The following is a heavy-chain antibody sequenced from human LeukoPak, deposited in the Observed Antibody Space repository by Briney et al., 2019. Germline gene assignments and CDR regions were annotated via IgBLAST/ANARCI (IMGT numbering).Heavy chain of an antibody. CDR1: GFTFSSHA. Sequence: GGSLRLSCAASGFTFSSHAMSWVRQAPGKGLEWVSAISGSGGSTYYADSVKGRFTISRDNSKNTLYLQMNSLRAEDTAVYYCAKDAARIATGDLGCFDYWGQGTLVTVSS. V-gene: IGHV3-23*01. CDR3: AKDAARIATGDLGCFDY. CDR2: ISGSGGST. J-gene: IGHJ4*02. D-gene: IGHD6-13*01.